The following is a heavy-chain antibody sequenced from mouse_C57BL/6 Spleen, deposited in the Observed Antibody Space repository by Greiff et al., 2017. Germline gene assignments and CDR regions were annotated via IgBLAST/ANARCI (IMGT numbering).Heavy chain of an antibody. J-gene: IGHJ4*01. CDR2: IDPSDSYT. CDR3: ARRSNWDVRAMDY. V-gene: IGHV1-69*01. D-gene: IGHD4-1*02. Sequence: QVQLQQPGAELVMPGASVKLSCKASGYTFTSYWMHWVKQRPGQGLEWIGEIDPSDSYTNYNQKFKGKSTLTVDKSSSTAYMQLSSLTSEDSAVYYCARRSNWDVRAMDYWGQGASVTVSS. CDR1: GYTFTSYW.